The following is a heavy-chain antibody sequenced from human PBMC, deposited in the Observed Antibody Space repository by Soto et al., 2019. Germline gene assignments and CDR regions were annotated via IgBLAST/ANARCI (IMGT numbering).Heavy chain of an antibody. Sequence: EVQLVESGGGLVQPGESLRLTCAASGFTLSGYWMSWVRQAPGKGLEWVANVKQDGSDKFYVDSVKGRFTISRDNAKNSLYLQMNSLRDEDSAVYYCARGGGNFDQWGQGTLVIVSS. J-gene: IGHJ4*02. CDR3: ARGGGNFDQ. CDR1: GFTLSGYW. CDR2: VKQDGSDK. D-gene: IGHD3-16*01. V-gene: IGHV3-7*04.